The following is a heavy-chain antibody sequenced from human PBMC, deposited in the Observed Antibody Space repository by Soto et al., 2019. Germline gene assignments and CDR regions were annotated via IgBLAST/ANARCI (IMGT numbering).Heavy chain of an antibody. D-gene: IGHD6-19*01. CDR2: IYYCGST. Sequence: QVQLQESGPGLVKPSQTLSLTCTVSGGSISSGGYYWSWIRQHPEKGLEWIGYIYYCGSTYYNPSLKSRVTISVDTSKNQFSLKLSSVTAADTAVYYCARGGLDYYYGMDVWGQGTTVTVSS. CDR1: GGSISSGGYY. J-gene: IGHJ6*02. CDR3: ARGGLDYYYGMDV. V-gene: IGHV4-31*03.